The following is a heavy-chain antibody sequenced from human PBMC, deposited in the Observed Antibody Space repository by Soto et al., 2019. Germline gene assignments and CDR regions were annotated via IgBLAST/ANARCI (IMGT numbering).Heavy chain of an antibody. CDR1: GFTFSSYG. V-gene: IGHV3-30*18. J-gene: IGHJ6*03. Sequence: GSLRLSCAASGFTFSSYGMHWVRQAPGKGLEWVAVISYDGSNKYYADSVKGRFTISRDNSKNTLYLQMNSLRAEDTAVYYCSKNPLSREQLVYKSRPYYYYYYMDVWGKGTTVTVSS. CDR2: ISYDGSNK. CDR3: SKNPLSREQLVYKSRPYYYYYYMDV. D-gene: IGHD6-6*01.